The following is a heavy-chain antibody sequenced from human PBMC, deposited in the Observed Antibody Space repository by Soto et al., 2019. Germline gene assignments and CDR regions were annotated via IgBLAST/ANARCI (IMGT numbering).Heavy chain of an antibody. V-gene: IGHV1-18*04. J-gene: IGHJ4*02. Sequence: QVQLVQSGAEVKEPGASVKVSCKASGYTFTHYGFSWVRQAPGQGLEWLAWTSADNGDTNYAPKLKGRVTLTTDTSTGTAYMELRSLRSDDTAVYYCARDERGTCTSSICYYFDYWGQGTLVTVSS. D-gene: IGHD2-2*01. CDR2: TSADNGDT. CDR1: GYTFTHYG. CDR3: ARDERGTCTSSICYYFDY.